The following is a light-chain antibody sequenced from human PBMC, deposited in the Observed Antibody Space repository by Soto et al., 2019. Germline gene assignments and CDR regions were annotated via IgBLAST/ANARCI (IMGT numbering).Light chain of an antibody. V-gene: IGKV1-33*01. CDR2: DAS. Sequence: DIQMTQSPSSLSASVGDRVTITCQASQNINNYLNWYQQKPGRAPKLLMYDASNLEAGVPSRFQGSGSGTDFTFTNSRLQPEYSATYDSRQYENRPTCDQGLRLEI. CDR1: QNINNY. CDR3: RQYENRPT. J-gene: IGKJ5*01.